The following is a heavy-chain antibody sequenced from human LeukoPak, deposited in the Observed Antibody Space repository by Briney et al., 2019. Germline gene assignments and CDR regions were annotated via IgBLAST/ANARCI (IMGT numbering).Heavy chain of an antibody. CDR1: GFTFSTYN. CDR3: ASNPYDSSGYYYPMDY. V-gene: IGHV3-21*04. J-gene: IGHJ4*02. D-gene: IGHD3-22*01. CDR2: ISSSGSSI. Sequence: GGSLRLSCEVSGFTFSTYNMNWVRQAPGKGLEWVASISSSGSSIYYADSLKGRFTISRDNAKNSLFLQMNSLRAEDTAVYYCASNPYDSSGYYYPMDYWGQGTLVTVSS.